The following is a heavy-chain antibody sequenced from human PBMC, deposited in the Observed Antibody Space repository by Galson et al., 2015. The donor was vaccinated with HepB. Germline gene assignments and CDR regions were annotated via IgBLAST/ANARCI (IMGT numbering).Heavy chain of an antibody. CDR1: GFTVSSNY. D-gene: IGHD3-10*01. CDR2: IYSGGST. CDR3: ARGSSGYYYGMDV. J-gene: IGHJ6*02. Sequence: SLRLSCAASGFTVSSNYMSWVRQAPGKGPEWVSVIYSGGSTYYADSVKGRFTISRDNSKDTLYLQMNSLRAEGAAVYYCARGSSGYYYGMDVWGQGTTVIVSS. V-gene: IGHV3-66*01.